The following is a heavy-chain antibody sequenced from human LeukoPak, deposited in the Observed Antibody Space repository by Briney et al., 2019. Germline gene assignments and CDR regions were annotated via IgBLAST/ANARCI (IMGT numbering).Heavy chain of an antibody. Sequence: ASVKVSSKASGYTFTGYYMHWVRQAPGQGLEWMGWINPNSGGTNYAQKFQGWVTMTRGTSISTAYMELSRLRSDDTAVYYCARANSGYDYDLGYWGQGTLVTVSS. CDR1: GYTFTGYY. D-gene: IGHD5-12*01. J-gene: IGHJ4*02. CDR2: INPNSGGT. V-gene: IGHV1-2*04. CDR3: ARANSGYDYDLGY.